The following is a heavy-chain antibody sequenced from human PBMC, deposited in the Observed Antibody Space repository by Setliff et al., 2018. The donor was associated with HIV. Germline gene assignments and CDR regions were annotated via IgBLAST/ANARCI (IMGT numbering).Heavy chain of an antibody. CDR2: IMPNSGGT. Sequence: ASVKVSCKASGYTLTDYYMHWVRQVPGRGLEWMGWIMPNSGGTDYAQKFRGRITMSRDTSLITRHRDRPVTTVYMELARLTAADTAVYYCARHVDIVAAFDFWGQGTLVTVSS. CDR3: ARHVDIVAAFDF. CDR1: GYTLTDYY. J-gene: IGHJ4*02. D-gene: IGHD5-12*01. V-gene: IGHV1-2*02.